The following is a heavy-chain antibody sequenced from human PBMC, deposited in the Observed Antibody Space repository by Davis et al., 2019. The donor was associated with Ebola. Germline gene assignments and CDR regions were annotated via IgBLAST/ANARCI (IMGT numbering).Heavy chain of an antibody. J-gene: IGHJ4*02. D-gene: IGHD3-9*01. V-gene: IGHV4-61*01. CDR3: ATYNDFLTSRFDY. Sequence: PSETLSLTCTVSGDYLSSGRNYWSWIRQPPGRGLEWIGYVYSSGSTNSNPSLQSRVTISVDTSKNQFSLKLTSVTAADTAVYYCATYNDFLTSRFDYWGRGTLVTVSS. CDR1: GDYLSSGRNY. CDR2: VYSSGST.